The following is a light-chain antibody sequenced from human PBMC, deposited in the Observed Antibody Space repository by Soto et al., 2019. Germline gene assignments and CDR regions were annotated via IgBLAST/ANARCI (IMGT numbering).Light chain of an antibody. J-gene: IGKJ1*01. V-gene: IGKV1-9*01. Sequence: DIQLTQSPSFLSASVGDRVTITCRASRGISSYLAWYQQKPGKAPKLLIYAASTLHTEVPSRFSGSGSGTEFTLTISSLQPGDFATYYCQQLNSYLITFGQGTKVDIK. CDR2: AAS. CDR1: RGISSY. CDR3: QQLNSYLIT.